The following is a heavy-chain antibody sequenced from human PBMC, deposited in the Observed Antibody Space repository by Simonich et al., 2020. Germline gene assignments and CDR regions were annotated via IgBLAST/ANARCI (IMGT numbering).Heavy chain of an antibody. CDR2: IYYSGST. Sequence: QVQLQESGPGLVKPSETLSLTCTVSGGSISSYYWSWNRQPPGKGLEWIGYIYYSGSTNYNPSLKSRVTISVDTSKNQFSLKLSSVTAADTAVYYCARSLGYYYYYYGMDVWGQGTTVTVS. CDR1: GGSISSYY. V-gene: IGHV4-59*08. J-gene: IGHJ6*02. CDR3: ARSLGYYYYYYGMDV. D-gene: IGHD1-26*01.